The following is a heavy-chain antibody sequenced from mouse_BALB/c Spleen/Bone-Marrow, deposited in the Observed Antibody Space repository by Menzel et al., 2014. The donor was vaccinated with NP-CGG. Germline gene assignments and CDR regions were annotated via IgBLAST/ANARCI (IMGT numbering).Heavy chain of an antibody. D-gene: IGHD2-2*01. CDR1: GFTFSSFG. CDR2: ISSGGSSI. CDR3: ARGGLRDYFAY. Sequence: DVKLVESGGGLVQSGGSRKLSCAASGFTFSSFGMHWVRQAPEKGPEWVAYISSGGSSIYFADTMKGRLTISRDNPKNTLFLQLTSLRSEDTAIYYCARGGLRDYFAYWGQGTTLTVSS. V-gene: IGHV5-17*02. J-gene: IGHJ2*01.